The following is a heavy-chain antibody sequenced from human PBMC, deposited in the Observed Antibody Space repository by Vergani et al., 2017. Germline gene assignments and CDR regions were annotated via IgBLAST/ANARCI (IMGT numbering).Heavy chain of an antibody. CDR3: ARRLGVVVPAAISEGSSYYYGMDV. D-gene: IGHD2-2*01. Sequence: QVQLVESGGGVVQPGRSLRLSCAASGFPFSSYGMHWVRQAPGKGLEWVAVIWYDGSNKYYADSVKGRFTISRENSKNTLYLKMNSLRAEDTAVYYCARRLGVVVPAAISEGSSYYYGMDVWGQGTTVTVSS. CDR1: GFPFSSYG. CDR2: IWYDGSNK. J-gene: IGHJ6*02. V-gene: IGHV3-33*01.